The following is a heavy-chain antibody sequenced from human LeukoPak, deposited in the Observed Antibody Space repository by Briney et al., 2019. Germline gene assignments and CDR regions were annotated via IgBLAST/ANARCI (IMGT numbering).Heavy chain of an antibody. D-gene: IGHD1-14*01. V-gene: IGHV1-46*01. CDR1: GYTFTSYY. CDR2: INPSGGST. J-gene: IGHJ5*02. Sequence: ASVTVSCKASGYTFTSYYMHWVRQAPGQGLEWMGIINPSGGSTSYAQKFQGRVTMTRNTSISTAYMELSSLRSEDTAVYYCACRPGAWGQGTLVTVSS. CDR3: ACRPGA.